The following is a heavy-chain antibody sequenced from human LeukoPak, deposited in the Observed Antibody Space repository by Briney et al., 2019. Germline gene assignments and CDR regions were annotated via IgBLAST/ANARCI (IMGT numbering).Heavy chain of an antibody. D-gene: IGHD1-26*01. Sequence: ASVKVSCKASGYTFTGYYMHWVRQAPGQGLEWMGWINPNSGGTNYAQKFQGRVTMTRDTSISTAYMELSRLRSDDTAVYYCARKRRVGATTGYNWFDPWGQGTLVTVSS. J-gene: IGHJ5*02. CDR1: GYTFTGYY. CDR3: ARKRRVGATTGYNWFDP. V-gene: IGHV1-2*02. CDR2: INPNSGGT.